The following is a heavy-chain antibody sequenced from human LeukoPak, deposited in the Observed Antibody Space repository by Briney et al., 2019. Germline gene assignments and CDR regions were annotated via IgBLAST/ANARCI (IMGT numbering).Heavy chain of an antibody. Sequence: GGSLRLSCAASGFTFSDYYMSWIRQAPGKGLEGVSYISSSGSTIYYADSVKGRFTISRDNAKNSLYLQMNSLRAEDTAVYYCARAPRITIFGVVIIDGMDVWGQGTTVTVSS. D-gene: IGHD3-3*01. CDR1: GFTFSDYY. CDR3: ARAPRITIFGVVIIDGMDV. V-gene: IGHV3-11*01. J-gene: IGHJ6*02. CDR2: ISSSGSTI.